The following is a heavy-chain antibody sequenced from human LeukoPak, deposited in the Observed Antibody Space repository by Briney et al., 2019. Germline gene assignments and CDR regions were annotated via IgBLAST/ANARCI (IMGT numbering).Heavy chain of an antibody. D-gene: IGHD1-26*01. CDR1: GFTFSSYS. CDR2: ISSSSSYI. CDR3: ARDPPGGATTPGGVDY. V-gene: IGHV3-21*01. J-gene: IGHJ4*02. Sequence: GGSLRLSCAASGFTFSSYSMNWVRQAPGKGLEWVSSISSSSSYIYYADSVKGRFTISRDNAKNSLYLQMNSLRAEDTAVYYWARDPPGGATTPGGVDYGGQGTLVTVSS.